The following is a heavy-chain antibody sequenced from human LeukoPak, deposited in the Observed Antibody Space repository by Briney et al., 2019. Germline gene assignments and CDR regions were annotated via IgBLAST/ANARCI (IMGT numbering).Heavy chain of an antibody. Sequence: SKTLSLTCTVSSGSISTSNYYWGWVRQPPGKALEWIGNIFYSGSTYYNPSLKSRVTISVDTSKNQFSLKLSSVTAADTAVYYCASTGYYDSSGYYYDAFDIWGQGTMVTVSS. J-gene: IGHJ3*02. CDR2: IFYSGST. D-gene: IGHD3-22*01. CDR1: SGSISTSNYY. V-gene: IGHV4-39*07. CDR3: ASTGYYDSSGYYYDAFDI.